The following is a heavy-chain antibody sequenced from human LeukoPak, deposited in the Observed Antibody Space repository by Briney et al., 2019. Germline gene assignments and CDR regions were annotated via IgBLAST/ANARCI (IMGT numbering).Heavy chain of an antibody. V-gene: IGHV3-74*01. CDR1: GFTFSSSG. D-gene: IGHD3/OR15-3a*01. J-gene: IGHJ4*02. CDR3: ASGLVPGFLDY. Sequence: PGGSLRLSCADSGFTFSSSGMYWVRQAPGKGLAWVSRINSDESITTYADSVKGRFTISRDNAKNTLYLQMNSLRAEDTAVYHCASGLVPGFLDYWGQGTPVTVSS. CDR2: INSDESIT.